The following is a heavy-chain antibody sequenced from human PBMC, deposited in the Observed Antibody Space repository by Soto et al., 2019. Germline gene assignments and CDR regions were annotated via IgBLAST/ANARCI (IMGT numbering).Heavy chain of an antibody. Sequence: KASETLSLTCTVSGGSLSSGSYRWSWIRQPPGKRLEWIGYIYYTGSANYSPSLKSRVTISLDTSQNQFSLKLTSLTPADTAVYYCARVPFYDFWSGPPPLDYWGQGALVTVSS. D-gene: IGHD3-3*01. J-gene: IGHJ4*02. CDR3: ARVPFYDFWSGPPPLDY. CDR1: GGSLSSGSYR. V-gene: IGHV4-61*01. CDR2: IYYTGSA.